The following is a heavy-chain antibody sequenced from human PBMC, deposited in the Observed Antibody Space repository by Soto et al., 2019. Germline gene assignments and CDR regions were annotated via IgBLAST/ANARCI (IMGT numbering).Heavy chain of an antibody. CDR2: IYFRGNT. V-gene: IGHV4-39*01. CDR3: ARLEGLATISYYFDF. J-gene: IGHJ4*02. CDR1: GDSINSDKYY. D-gene: IGHD3-9*01. Sequence: QLQLQESGPGLVKPSETLSLTCSVSGDSINSDKYYWGWIRQPPGKGLEWIGSIYFRGNTYYNPSLQTRCTISLDKSKSQFSLKLNSVTAADSAVYFCARLEGLATISYYFDFWGQGALVTVSS.